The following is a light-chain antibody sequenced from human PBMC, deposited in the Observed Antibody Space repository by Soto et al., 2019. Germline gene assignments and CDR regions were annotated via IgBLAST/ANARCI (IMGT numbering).Light chain of an antibody. V-gene: IGKV3-20*01. CDR3: QQYGSSPRT. CDR2: DAS. J-gene: IGKJ1*01. CDR1: QSLSSSQ. Sequence: GVTKSPGTVSLSTGERATLSCRASQSLSSSQLAWYQQKPGQAPRLLIHDASSRATGISDRFTGSGSGTDFTLTITTLEPEDFAVYYCQQYGSSPRTFGLGTKVDIK.